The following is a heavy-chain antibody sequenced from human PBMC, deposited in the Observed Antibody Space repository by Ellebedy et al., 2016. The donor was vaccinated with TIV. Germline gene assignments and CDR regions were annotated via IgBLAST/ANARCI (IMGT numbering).Heavy chain of an antibody. Sequence: GESLKISXAASGFNFGRKLMAWVRQAPGKGLEWVSSITGGSSDTYYADSVKGRFTISRDNSKDTLFLQMNSLRAEDTAVYYCASSVPAAPWYFDLWGRGTLVTVSS. CDR2: ITGGSSDT. D-gene: IGHD2-2*01. CDR1: GFNFGRKL. CDR3: ASSVPAAPWYFDL. J-gene: IGHJ2*01. V-gene: IGHV3-23*01.